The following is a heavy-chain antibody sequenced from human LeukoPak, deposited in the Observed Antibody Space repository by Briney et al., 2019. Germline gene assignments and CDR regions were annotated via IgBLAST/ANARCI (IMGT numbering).Heavy chain of an antibody. Sequence: SETLSLTCTVSGGSISSSSYYWGWLRQPPGKGLEWIGSIYYSGSTYYNPSLKSRVTISVDTSKNQFSLKLSSVTAADTAVYYCARVVWNGDYDPSYFDYWGQGTLVTVSS. D-gene: IGHD4-17*01. CDR2: IYYSGST. V-gene: IGHV4-39*07. J-gene: IGHJ4*02. CDR1: GGSISSSSYY. CDR3: ARVVWNGDYDPSYFDY.